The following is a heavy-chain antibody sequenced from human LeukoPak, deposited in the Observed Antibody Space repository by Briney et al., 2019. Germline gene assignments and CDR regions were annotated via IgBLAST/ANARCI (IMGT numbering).Heavy chain of an antibody. D-gene: IGHD4-17*01. Sequence: ASVKVSCKASGYTFTGYYMHWVRQAPGQGLEWMGGINPNNGGTNYAQKFQGRVTMTRDTSISTAYMELSRLRSDDTAVYYCARQHDYGDYSFGYWGQGTLVTVSS. V-gene: IGHV1-2*02. CDR1: GYTFTGYY. J-gene: IGHJ4*02. CDR3: ARQHDYGDYSFGY. CDR2: INPNNGGT.